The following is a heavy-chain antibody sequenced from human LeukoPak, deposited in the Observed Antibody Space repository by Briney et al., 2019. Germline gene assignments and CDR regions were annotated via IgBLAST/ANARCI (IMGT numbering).Heavy chain of an antibody. Sequence: ASVKVSCKASGYTFTSYDINWVRQATGQGLEWMGWVYPNSGHTGCAQKFQGRVTMTRNTSISTAYMELSSLRSEDTAVYYCARGAPGSYCSGGSCPYFDYWGQGTLVSVSS. J-gene: IGHJ4*02. CDR2: VYPNSGHT. CDR3: ARGAPGSYCSGGSCPYFDY. D-gene: IGHD2-15*01. V-gene: IGHV1-8*01. CDR1: GYTFTSYD.